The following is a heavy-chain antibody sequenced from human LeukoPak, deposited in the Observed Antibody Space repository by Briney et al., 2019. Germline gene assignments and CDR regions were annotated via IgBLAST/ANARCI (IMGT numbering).Heavy chain of an antibody. CDR2: IYYSGST. Sequence: TSETLSLTCTVSGGSISSYYWSWIRQPPGKGLEWIGYIYYSGSTYYNPSLKSRVTISVDTSKNQFSLKLSSVTAADTAVYYCARAPVEMATILNYDYWGQGTLVTVSS. V-gene: IGHV4-30-4*01. CDR3: ARAPVEMATILNYDY. D-gene: IGHD5-24*01. CDR1: GGSISSYY. J-gene: IGHJ4*02.